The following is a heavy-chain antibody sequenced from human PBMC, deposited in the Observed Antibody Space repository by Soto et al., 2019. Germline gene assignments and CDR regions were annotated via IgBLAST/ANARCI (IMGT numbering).Heavy chain of an antibody. Sequence: QVQLVQSGAEVKNPGASVKVSCKASGYTFTRYGIGWARQAPGQGLEWLGWINTYNGNTNYAQNVQGRVTLTTDTYASTADMVRRSLRSSATAIYYCSRVDVYVTPSPQDVWGQGTTVTVSS. V-gene: IGHV1-18*01. CDR1: GYTFTRYG. D-gene: IGHD5-12*01. CDR2: INTYNGNT. J-gene: IGHJ6*02. CDR3: SRVDVYVTPSPQDV.